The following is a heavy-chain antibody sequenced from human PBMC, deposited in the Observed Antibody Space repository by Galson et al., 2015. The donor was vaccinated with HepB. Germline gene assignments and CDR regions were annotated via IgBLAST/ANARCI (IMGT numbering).Heavy chain of an antibody. Sequence: SVKVSCKASGYTFTSYYMHWVRQAPGQGLEWMGIINPSGGSTSYAQKFQGRVTMTRDTSTSTDYMELSSLRSEDTAVYYCARVDHPRRYQLLYYYGMDVWGQGTTVTVSS. CDR3: ARVDHPRRYQLLYYYGMDV. CDR2: INPSGGST. J-gene: IGHJ6*02. V-gene: IGHV1-46*01. D-gene: IGHD2-2*01. CDR1: GYTFTSYY.